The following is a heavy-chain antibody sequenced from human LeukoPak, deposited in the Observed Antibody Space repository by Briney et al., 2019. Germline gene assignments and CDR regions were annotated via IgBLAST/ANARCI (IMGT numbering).Heavy chain of an antibody. D-gene: IGHD3-10*01. Sequence: GGSLRLSCAASGFTFSSYGMHWVRQAPGKGLEWVAVISYDGSNKYYADSVKGRFTISRDNSKNTLYLQMNSLRPEDTAVYYCAKDRIVISFGDVSKHWGQGTLVTVSS. CDR3: AKDRIVISFGDVSKH. J-gene: IGHJ1*01. CDR2: ISYDGSNK. V-gene: IGHV3-30*18. CDR1: GFTFSSYG.